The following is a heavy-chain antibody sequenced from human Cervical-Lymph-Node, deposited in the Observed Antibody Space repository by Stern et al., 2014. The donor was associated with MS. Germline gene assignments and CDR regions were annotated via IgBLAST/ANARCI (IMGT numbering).Heavy chain of an antibody. CDR2: ISSSRSNI. D-gene: IGHD6-13*01. V-gene: IGHV3-21*01. CDR1: GFTFSSNS. Sequence: VQLVESGGGLVKPGGSLRLSCAASGFTFSSNSMNWVRQAPGKGLEWVSSISSSRSNIYYADSVKGRFTISSDNAKKSLELQMNSLRAEDTAVYYCALTSIAAAGITFDYWGQGTLVTVSS. CDR3: ALTSIAAAGITFDY. J-gene: IGHJ4*02.